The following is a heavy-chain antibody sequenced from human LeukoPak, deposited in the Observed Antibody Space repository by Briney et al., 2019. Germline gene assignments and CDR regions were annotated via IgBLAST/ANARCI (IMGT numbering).Heavy chain of an antibody. CDR3: ARERQNHTGNCFDL. J-gene: IGHJ5*02. CDR1: GFIFSYHS. Sequence: PGGSLRLSCVASGFIFSYHSMHWVRQAPGKGLEWLTSISYDGKHRRCADSVKGRFTISRDNSKNTLYLQMRTLRIEDTAVYYCARERQNHTGNCFDLWGQGTLVSVYS. D-gene: IGHD2-8*02. V-gene: IGHV3-30*04. CDR2: ISYDGKHR.